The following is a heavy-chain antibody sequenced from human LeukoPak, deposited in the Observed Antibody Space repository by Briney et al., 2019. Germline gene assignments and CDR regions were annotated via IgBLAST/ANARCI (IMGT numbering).Heavy chain of an antibody. CDR1: GGSISSYY. Sequence: SETLSLTCTVSGGSISSYYWSWIRQPAGKGLEWIGRIYTSGSTNYNPSLKSRVTMLVDTSKNQFSLKLSSVTAADTAVYYCAREVRAYSSSWYVFDYWGQGTLVTVSS. J-gene: IGHJ4*02. V-gene: IGHV4-4*07. CDR3: AREVRAYSSSWYVFDY. D-gene: IGHD6-13*01. CDR2: IYTSGST.